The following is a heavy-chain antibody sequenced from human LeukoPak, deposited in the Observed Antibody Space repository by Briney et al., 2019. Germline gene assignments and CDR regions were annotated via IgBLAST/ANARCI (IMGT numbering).Heavy chain of an antibody. CDR2: INPKNGGT. Sequence: ASVKVSCKASGYPFAGHHIHWVRQAPGQGLEWMGWINPKNGGTNYAQKFQGRVTITRDTSINTAFMELSRLNSDDPAVYFCARDGYGGNSFDYWGQGTLVTVSS. CDR1: GYPFAGHH. J-gene: IGHJ4*02. V-gene: IGHV1-2*02. CDR3: ARDGYGGNSFDY. D-gene: IGHD4-23*01.